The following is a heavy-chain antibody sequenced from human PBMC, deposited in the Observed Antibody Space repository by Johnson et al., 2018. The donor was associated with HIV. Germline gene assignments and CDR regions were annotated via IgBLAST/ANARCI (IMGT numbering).Heavy chain of an antibody. J-gene: IGHJ3*02. D-gene: IGHD3-22*01. CDR2: INWNGGST. V-gene: IGHV3-20*04. Sequence: VQLVESGGGVVRPGGSLRLSCAVSGFTFEDYGMSWVRQAPGKGLEWVSGINWNGGSTGYADFVKGRFTISRDNAKNSLYLQMNSLRAEDTALYYCARSSSGLDAFDIWGQGTMVTVYS. CDR1: GFTFEDYG. CDR3: ARSSSGLDAFDI.